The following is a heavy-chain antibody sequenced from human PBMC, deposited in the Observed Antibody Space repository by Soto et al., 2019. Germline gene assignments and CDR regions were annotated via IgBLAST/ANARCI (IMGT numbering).Heavy chain of an antibody. Sequence: SETLSLTCTVSGGSISSYYWSWIRQPPGKGLEWIGYIYYSGSTNYNPSLKSRVTISVDTSKNQFSLKLSSVTAADTAVYYCATSLEYSSSYDYWGQGTLVTVSS. CDR3: ATSLEYSSSYDY. J-gene: IGHJ4*02. CDR2: IYYSGST. CDR1: GGSISSYY. D-gene: IGHD6-6*01. V-gene: IGHV4-59*08.